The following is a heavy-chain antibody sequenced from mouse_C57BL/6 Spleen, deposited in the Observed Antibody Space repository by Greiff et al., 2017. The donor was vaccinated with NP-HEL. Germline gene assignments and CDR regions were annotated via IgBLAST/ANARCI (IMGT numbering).Heavy chain of an antibody. Sequence: VQLKESGGGLVKPGGSLKLSCAASGFTFSSYAMSWVRQTPEKRLEWVATISDGGSYTYYPDNVKGRFTISRDNAKNNLYLQMSHLKSEDTAMYYCARDGSSPPFAYWGQGTLVTVSA. D-gene: IGHD1-1*01. J-gene: IGHJ3*01. V-gene: IGHV5-4*01. CDR3: ARDGSSPPFAY. CDR1: GFTFSSYA. CDR2: ISDGGSYT.